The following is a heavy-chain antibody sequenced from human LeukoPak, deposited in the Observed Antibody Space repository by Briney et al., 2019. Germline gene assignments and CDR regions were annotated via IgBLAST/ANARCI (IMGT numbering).Heavy chain of an antibody. J-gene: IGHJ4*02. CDR1: GFTFSSYN. D-gene: IGHD6-13*01. CDR2: ISSSTSYI. Sequence: GGSLRLSCAASGFTFSSYNMNWVRQAPGKGLEWVSSISSSTSYIYYADSVKGRFTISRDNAKNSLYLQMNSLRAEDTAVYYCARASSSWYSKYWGQGTPVTVSS. CDR3: ARASSSWYSKY. V-gene: IGHV3-21*01.